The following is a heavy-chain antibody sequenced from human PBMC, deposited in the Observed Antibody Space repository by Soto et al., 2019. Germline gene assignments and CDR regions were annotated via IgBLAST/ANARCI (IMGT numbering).Heavy chain of an antibody. CDR3: ARVHPPLYGSGSSWFDP. CDR1: GYTFTTYG. V-gene: IGHV1-18*04. J-gene: IGHJ5*02. CDR2: ISAYNGNT. Sequence: ASVQVSCKASGYTFTTYGISCVRQAPGQRIEWMGWISAYNGNTNYAQKLQGRVTMTTDTSTSTASMGLRSLRSDDTAVYYCARVHPPLYGSGSSWFDPWGQGTLVTVSS. D-gene: IGHD3-10*01.